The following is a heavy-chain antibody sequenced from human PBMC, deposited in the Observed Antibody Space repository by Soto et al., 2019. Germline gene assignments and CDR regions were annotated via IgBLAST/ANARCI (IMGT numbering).Heavy chain of an antibody. J-gene: IGHJ4*02. CDR3: ARGRRVAFDH. D-gene: IGHD2-15*01. V-gene: IGHV4-31*03. CDR1: GGSISSGGYY. CDR2: IYYSGST. Sequence: SETLSLTCTVSGGSISSGGYYWSWIRQHPGKGLEWIGYIYYSGSTYYNPSLKSRVTISVDTSKNQFSLKLSSVTAADAAVFYCARGRRVAFDHWGQGTLVTGSS.